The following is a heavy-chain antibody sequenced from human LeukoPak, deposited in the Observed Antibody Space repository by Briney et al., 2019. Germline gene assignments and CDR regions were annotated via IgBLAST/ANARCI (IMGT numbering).Heavy chain of an antibody. CDR3: ARAVVAARPYYYYYMDV. CDR2: IIPIFGTA. D-gene: IGHD2-15*01. V-gene: IGHV1-69*13. CDR1: GGTFSSYA. J-gene: IGHJ6*03. Sequence: SVKVSCKASGGTFSSYAISWVRQAPGQGLEWMGGIIPIFGTANYAQKFQGRVTITADESTSTAYMELSSLRSEDTAVYYCARAVVAARPYYYYYMDVWGKGTTVTISS.